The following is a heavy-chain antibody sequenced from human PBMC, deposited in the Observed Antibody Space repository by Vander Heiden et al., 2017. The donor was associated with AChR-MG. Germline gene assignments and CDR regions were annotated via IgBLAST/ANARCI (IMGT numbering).Heavy chain of an antibody. J-gene: IGHJ4*01. Sequence: EVHLVEFGGDLVQPGGSLRLSCAASGFTFTNYWMDWVRQAPGKGLEWVANINYDGSEMNYVDSVKGRFTISRDNAKNAVYLQMNSLRVEDTATYYCTRQMDYWGHGTLVTVSS. CDR2: INYDGSEM. V-gene: IGHV3-7*01. CDR3: TRQMDY. CDR1: GFTFTNYW.